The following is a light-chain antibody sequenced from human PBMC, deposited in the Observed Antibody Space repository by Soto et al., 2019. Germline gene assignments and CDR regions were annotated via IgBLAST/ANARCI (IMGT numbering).Light chain of an antibody. Sequence: IVLPLSPATLSLSPGARATLSCGASRSVSSSYLAWYQQKPGLAPRLLIYDASSRATGIPGRFSGSGSGTDFTLTISRLEPEDFAVYYCQQYGSSPRTFGQGTRLEIK. J-gene: IGKJ5*01. CDR1: RSVSSSY. V-gene: IGKV3D-20*01. CDR3: QQYGSSPRT. CDR2: DAS.